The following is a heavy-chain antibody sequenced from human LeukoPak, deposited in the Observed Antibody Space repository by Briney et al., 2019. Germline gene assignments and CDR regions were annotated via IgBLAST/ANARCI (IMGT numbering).Heavy chain of an antibody. V-gene: IGHV1-8*03. CDR1: GYTFTSYD. Sequence: ASVKVSCKASGYTFTSYDINWVRQATGQGLEWMGWMNPNSGNTGYAQKFQGRVTITRNTSISTAYMELSSLRSEDTAVYYCARGSYYYGSGRVHYYMDVWGKGTTVTVSS. J-gene: IGHJ6*03. D-gene: IGHD3-10*01. CDR3: ARGSYYYGSGRVHYYMDV. CDR2: MNPNSGNT.